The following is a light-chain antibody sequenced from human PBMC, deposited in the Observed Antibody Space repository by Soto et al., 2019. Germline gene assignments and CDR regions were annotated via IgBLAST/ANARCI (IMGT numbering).Light chain of an antibody. CDR3: QQYNDWPPYT. Sequence: EIVMTQSPATLSVSPGERATLSCRASQSISDTLAWYQQKPGQAPRLLIYGASKRATGFPARFSGSGSGTDFTLTISSLQSEDFAVYYCQQYNDWPPYTFGQGTKWIS. CDR2: GAS. J-gene: IGKJ2*01. V-gene: IGKV3-15*01. CDR1: QSISDT.